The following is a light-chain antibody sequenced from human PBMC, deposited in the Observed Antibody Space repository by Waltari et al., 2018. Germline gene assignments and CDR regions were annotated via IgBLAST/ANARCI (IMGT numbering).Light chain of an antibody. CDR1: SSAIGRYDI. J-gene: IGLJ3*02. CDR2: DVS. Sequence: QSALTQPASVSGSPGQSVTISCTGASSAIGRYDIVSWYQQHPGNAPKLIICDVSKRPSGVSDRFSGSKSGDTASLTISGLRFEDEADYYCCSYAGNYIWVFGGGTRLTVL. CDR3: CSYAGNYIWV. V-gene: IGLV2-23*02.